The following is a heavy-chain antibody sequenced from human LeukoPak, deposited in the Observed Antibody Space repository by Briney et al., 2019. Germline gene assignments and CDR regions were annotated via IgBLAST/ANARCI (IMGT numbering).Heavy chain of an antibody. J-gene: IGHJ4*02. CDR3: ARGAYGGDGRSFFDY. D-gene: IGHD4-23*01. V-gene: IGHV4-4*07. CDR2: MYTGGST. CDR1: GGSMSGYY. Sequence: SETLSLTCTVSGGSMSGYYWSWIRQPAGKGLEWIGRMYTGGSTNYNPSLKSRVTMSVDTSKNQFSLKVTTVTAADTAVYYCARGAYGGDGRSFFDYWGQGTLVTVSS.